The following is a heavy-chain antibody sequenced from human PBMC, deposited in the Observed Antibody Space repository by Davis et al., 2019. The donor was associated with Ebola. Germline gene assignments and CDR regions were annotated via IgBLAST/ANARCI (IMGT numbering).Heavy chain of an antibody. D-gene: IGHD3-10*01. CDR3: ATAYGSGQF. Sequence: HTGGSLRLSCAASGFSFSDYWMYWVRQVPGKGLVWVSSIKSDGRNTEYADFVKGRFTISRDDYKNTVYLQMSSLRPEDSGVYYCATAYGSGQFGGQGTLVTVSS. J-gene: IGHJ4*02. V-gene: IGHV3-74*01. CDR2: IKSDGRNT. CDR1: GFSFSDYW.